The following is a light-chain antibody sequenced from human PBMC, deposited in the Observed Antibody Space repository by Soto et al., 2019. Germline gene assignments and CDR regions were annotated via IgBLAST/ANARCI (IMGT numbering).Light chain of an antibody. CDR2: GAY. Sequence: DIVMTQSPATLSVSPGERATLSCRASQSVSSNLAWYQQKPGQAPRLLIYGAYTRATSIPARFSGSGSGTEFTKTISSLQSEDFAVDYCQQYNNWPPYTFGQGNKLEIK. J-gene: IGKJ2*01. CDR3: QQYNNWPPYT. CDR1: QSVSSN. V-gene: IGKV3-15*01.